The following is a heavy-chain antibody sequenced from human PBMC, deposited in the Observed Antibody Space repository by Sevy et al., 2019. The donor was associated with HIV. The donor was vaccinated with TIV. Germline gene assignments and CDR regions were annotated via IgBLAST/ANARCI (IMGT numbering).Heavy chain of an antibody. Sequence: GGSLRLSCAASGFTFSSYSMNWVRQAPGKGLEWVSYISSSSSTIYYADSVKGRFTISRDNAKNSLYLQMNSLRAEDTAVYYCARDRMITFGGVIVPDWFDPWGQRTLVTVSS. CDR3: ARDRMITFGGVIVPDWFDP. CDR2: ISSSSSTI. CDR1: GFTFSSYS. D-gene: IGHD3-16*02. J-gene: IGHJ5*02. V-gene: IGHV3-48*01.